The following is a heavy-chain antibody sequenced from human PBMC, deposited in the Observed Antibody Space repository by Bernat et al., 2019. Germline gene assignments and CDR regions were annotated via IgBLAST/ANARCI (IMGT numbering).Heavy chain of an antibody. V-gene: IGHV1-18*04. J-gene: IGHJ3*02. CDR3: ARDSVRYFDWFQDAFDI. CDR1: GYTFTSYG. D-gene: IGHD3-9*01. CDR2: ISAYNGNT. Sequence: QVQLVQSGAEVKKPGASVKVSCKASGYTFTSYGISWVRQAPGQALEWMGWISAYNGNTNYAQKLQGRVTMTTDTSTSTAYMELRSLRSDDTAVYYCARDSVRYFDWFQDAFDIWGQGTMVTVSS.